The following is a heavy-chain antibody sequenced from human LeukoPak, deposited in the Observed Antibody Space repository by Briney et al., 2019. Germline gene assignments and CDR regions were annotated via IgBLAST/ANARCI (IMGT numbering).Heavy chain of an antibody. Sequence: ASVKVSCKASGYTFTIYDINWVRQAPGQGLERMGWRNPNSGNTGYAQKFQGRVTITRNTSISTAYMELSSLRSEDTAVYYCARVVVAATVWYFDLWGRGTLVTVSS. D-gene: IGHD2-15*01. J-gene: IGHJ2*01. CDR3: ARVVVAATVWYFDL. CDR2: RNPNSGNT. CDR1: GYTFTIYD. V-gene: IGHV1-8*03.